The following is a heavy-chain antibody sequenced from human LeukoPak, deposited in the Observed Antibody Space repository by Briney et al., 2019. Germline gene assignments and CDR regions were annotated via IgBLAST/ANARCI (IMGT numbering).Heavy chain of an antibody. CDR3: ARDGGYFDY. Sequence: APVKVSCKASGGIFSSYAISWVRQAPGHGLEWMGWIYPDSGGTNYAQKFQGRVTMTRDTSISTAYMGLSRLTSDDTAVYYCARDGGYFDYWGRGTLVTVSS. J-gene: IGHJ4*02. CDR2: IYPDSGGT. V-gene: IGHV1-2*02. CDR1: GGIFSSYA.